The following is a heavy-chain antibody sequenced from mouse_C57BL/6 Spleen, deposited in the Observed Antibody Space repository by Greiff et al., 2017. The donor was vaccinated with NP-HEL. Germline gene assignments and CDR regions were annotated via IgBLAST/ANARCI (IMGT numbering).Heavy chain of an antibody. CDR1: GFTFSSYA. D-gene: IGHD2-12*01. J-gene: IGHJ3*01. V-gene: IGHV5-4*01. Sequence: EVQRVESGGGLVKPGGSLKLSCAASGFTFSSYAMSWVRQTPEKRLEWVATISDGGSYTYYPDNVKGRFTISRDNAKNNLYLQMSHLKSEDTAMYYCARVRWGFAYWGQGTLVTVSA. CDR3: ARVRWGFAY. CDR2: ISDGGSYT.